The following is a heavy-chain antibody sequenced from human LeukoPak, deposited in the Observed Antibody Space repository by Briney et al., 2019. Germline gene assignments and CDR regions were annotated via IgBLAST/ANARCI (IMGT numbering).Heavy chain of an antibody. CDR2: ISFDGGTK. CDR3: AKDGYYYDSSGYWPDAFDI. CDR1: GFTFSRTS. D-gene: IGHD3-22*01. Sequence: PGRSLRLSCAASGFTFSRTSMHWVRQSPGKGLEWVAVISFDGGTKYYADSVKGRLTVSRDNSKNTLYLQMNSLRAEDTAVYYCAKDGYYYDSSGYWPDAFDIWGQGTMVTVSS. V-gene: IGHV3-30-3*01. J-gene: IGHJ3*02.